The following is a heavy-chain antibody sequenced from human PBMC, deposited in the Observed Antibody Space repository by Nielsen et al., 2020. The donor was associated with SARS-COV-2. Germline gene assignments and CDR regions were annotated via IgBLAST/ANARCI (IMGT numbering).Heavy chain of an antibody. V-gene: IGHV3-30-3*01. Sequence: GGSLRLSCAASGFTFSSYAMHWVRQAPGKGLEWVAVISYDGSNKYYADSVKGRFTISRDNSKNTLYLQMNSLRAEHTAVYYCARDLPVAGTYYYYGMDFWGQGTTVTVSS. CDR2: ISYDGSNK. D-gene: IGHD6-19*01. CDR3: ARDLPVAGTYYYYGMDF. J-gene: IGHJ6*02. CDR1: GFTFSSYA.